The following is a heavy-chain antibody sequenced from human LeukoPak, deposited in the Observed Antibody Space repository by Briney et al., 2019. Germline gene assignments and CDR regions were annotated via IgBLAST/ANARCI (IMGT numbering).Heavy chain of an antibody. D-gene: IGHD1-14*01. CDR3: ARSSATYHEGFDY. V-gene: IGHV4-59*08. CDR1: GGSFTNYY. Sequence: SETLSLTCTVSGGSFTNYYWSWIRQPPEKGLEWIGYFHYSGAAYYIPSLRSRVTISVDTSKNQFSLKVSSVTAADTAVYYCARSSATYHEGFDYWGQGTLVTVSS. J-gene: IGHJ4*02. CDR2: FHYSGAA.